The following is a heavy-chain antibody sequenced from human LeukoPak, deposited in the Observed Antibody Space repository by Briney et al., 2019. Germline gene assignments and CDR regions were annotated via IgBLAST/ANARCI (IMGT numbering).Heavy chain of an antibody. V-gene: IGHV3-33*01. CDR3: ARVDDVGATQRSFDY. CDR1: GFTFSSYG. J-gene: IGHJ4*02. Sequence: GGSLRLSCAASGFTFSSYGMHWVRQAPVKGLEWVAVIWYDGSNKYYADSVKGRFTISRDNSKNTLYLQMNSLRAEDTAVYYCARVDDVGATQRSFDYWGQGTLVTVSS. CDR2: IWYDGSNK. D-gene: IGHD1-26*01.